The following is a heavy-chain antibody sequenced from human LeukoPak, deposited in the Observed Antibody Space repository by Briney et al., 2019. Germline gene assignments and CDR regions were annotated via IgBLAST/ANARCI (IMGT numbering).Heavy chain of an antibody. Sequence: SVKVSCKASGGTFSSYAISWVRQAPGQGLEWMGRIIPIFGTANYAQKFQGRVTITTDESTSTAYMELSSLRSEDTAVYYCARGDIVVVPAAPYYYYYMDVWGKGTTVTVPS. V-gene: IGHV1-69*05. D-gene: IGHD2-2*01. J-gene: IGHJ6*03. CDR2: IIPIFGTA. CDR3: ARGDIVVVPAAPYYYYYMDV. CDR1: GGTFSSYA.